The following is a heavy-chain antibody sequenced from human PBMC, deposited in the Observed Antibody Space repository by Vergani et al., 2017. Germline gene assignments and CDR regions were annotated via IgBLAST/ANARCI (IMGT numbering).Heavy chain of an antibody. D-gene: IGHD5-18*01. CDR1: GFTFSSYA. V-gene: IGHV3-64*01. CDR2: ISSNGGST. Sequence: VQLVESGGGVVQPGRSLRLSCAASGFTFSSYAMHWVRQAPGKGLEYVSAISSNGGSTYYANSVKGRFTISRDNSKNTLYLQMGSLRAEDMAVYYCARGGYSYGYVFFDYWGQGTLVTVSS. CDR3: ARGGYSYGYVFFDY. J-gene: IGHJ4*02.